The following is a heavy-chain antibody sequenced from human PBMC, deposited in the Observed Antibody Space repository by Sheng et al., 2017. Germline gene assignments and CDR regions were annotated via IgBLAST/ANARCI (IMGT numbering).Heavy chain of an antibody. D-gene: IGHD3-9*01. V-gene: IGHV4-39*07. CDR2: IYYSGST. CDR1: GGSISSSSYY. CDR3: ARDQSSFDWLLSLYYFDY. J-gene: IGHJ4*02. Sequence: QLQLQESGPGLVKHSETLSLTCTVSGGSISSSSYYWGWIRQPPGKGLEWIGSIYYSGSTYYNPSLKSRVTISVDTSKNQFSLKLSSVTAADTAVYYCARDQSSFDWLLSLYYFDYWGQGTLVTV.